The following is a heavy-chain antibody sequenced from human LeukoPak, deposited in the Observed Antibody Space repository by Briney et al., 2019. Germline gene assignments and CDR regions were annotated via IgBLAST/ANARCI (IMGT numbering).Heavy chain of an antibody. V-gene: IGHV3-7*01. J-gene: IGHJ4*02. Sequence: TGGSLRLSCAASGFTISGFFMTWVRQAPGKGLEWVANIKEDGSEKYYVDSVRGRFTISRDNAKNSLYLQMNNLRAEGTAVYYCARPFGNGWFLRDYWGRGTLVTVSS. CDR2: IKEDGSEK. D-gene: IGHD6-19*01. CDR1: GFTISGFF. CDR3: ARPFGNGWFLRDY.